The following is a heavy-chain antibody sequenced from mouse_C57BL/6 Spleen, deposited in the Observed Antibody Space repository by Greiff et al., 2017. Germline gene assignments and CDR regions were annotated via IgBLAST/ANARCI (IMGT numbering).Heavy chain of an antibody. D-gene: IGHD1-1*01. Sequence: VQLQQSGAELVKPGASVKLSCKASGYTFTSYWMHWVKQRPGQGLEWIGMIHPNSGSTNYNEKFKSKATLTVDKSSSTAYIQLSSLTSEDSAVYYCAKDYYGSSYFAYWGQGTLVTVSA. V-gene: IGHV1-64*01. CDR1: GYTFTSYW. J-gene: IGHJ3*01. CDR2: IHPNSGST. CDR3: AKDYYGSSYFAY.